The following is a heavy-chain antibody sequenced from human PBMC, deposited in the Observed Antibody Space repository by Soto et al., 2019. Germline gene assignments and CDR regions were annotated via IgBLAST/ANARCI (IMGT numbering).Heavy chain of an antibody. CDR1: GFTFSKYA. Sequence: QVQLVESGGGVVQPARSLRLSCVASGFTFSKYAMHWVRQARGTGLEWVAVISNDGSNPYYADSVKGRFTISRDNSKNTLYLQMNSLREEDTAVYYCARTGYDRSGYFVEYYFDYWGQGTLVTVSS. V-gene: IGHV3-30-3*01. CDR2: ISNDGSNP. J-gene: IGHJ4*02. D-gene: IGHD3-22*01. CDR3: ARTGYDRSGYFVEYYFDY.